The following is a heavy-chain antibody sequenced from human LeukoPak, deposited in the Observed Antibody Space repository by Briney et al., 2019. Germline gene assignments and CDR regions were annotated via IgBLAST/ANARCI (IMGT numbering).Heavy chain of an antibody. J-gene: IGHJ6*02. Sequence: GGSLRLSCAASGFPFIRYWMSWVRQAPGKGLEWVANVKQDGSEKYYVDSVKGRFTISRGDAKNSLYLQTNSLRAEDTAVYYCVREDYYGSGSRYYYYGMDVWGRGTTVTVSS. CDR1: GFPFIRYW. V-gene: IGHV3-7*01. D-gene: IGHD3-10*01. CDR3: VREDYYGSGSRYYYYGMDV. CDR2: VKQDGSEK.